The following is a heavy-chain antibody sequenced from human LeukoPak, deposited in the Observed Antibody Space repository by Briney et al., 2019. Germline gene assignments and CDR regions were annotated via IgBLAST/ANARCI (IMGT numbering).Heavy chain of an antibody. CDR2: IKKDGSEQ. J-gene: IGHJ5*02. CDR3: AKDKADYYDSSGLEP. Sequence: PGGSLRLSCVASELIFTDFCMTWVRHSRGKGLQWVATIKKDGSEQYYVDSVKGRFTISRDNSKNTLYLQMNSLRAEDTAVYYCAKDKADYYDSSGLEPWGQGTLVTVSS. V-gene: IGHV3-7*03. D-gene: IGHD3-22*01. CDR1: ELIFTDFC.